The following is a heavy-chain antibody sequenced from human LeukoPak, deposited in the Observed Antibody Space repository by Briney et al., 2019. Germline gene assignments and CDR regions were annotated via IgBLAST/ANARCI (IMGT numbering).Heavy chain of an antibody. J-gene: IGHJ6*02. CDR1: GGSISSGGYY. CDR3: ARDSQGRNYYYGMDI. CDR2: IYYSGST. V-gene: IGHV4-31*03. Sequence: SETLSLTCTVSGGSISSGGYYWSWIRQHPGKGLEWIGYIYYSGSTYYNPSLKSRVTISVDTSKNQFSLKLSSVTAADTAVYYCARDSQGRNYYYGMDIWGQGTTVTVSS.